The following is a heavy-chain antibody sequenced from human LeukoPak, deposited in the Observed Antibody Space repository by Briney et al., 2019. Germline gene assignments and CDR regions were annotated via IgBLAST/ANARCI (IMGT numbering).Heavy chain of an antibody. Sequence: AGGSLRLSCIASGFTFSTYGTRWARHAAGKGLEWVAVIANDGIPTYYADSVKGRFTISRDTYRNTLYLQMNSLRAEDTAVYYCAKVHRLESYGSGSYYNRGGNLVDYWGQGTLVTVSS. CDR2: IANDGIPT. CDR1: GFTFSTYG. J-gene: IGHJ4*02. CDR3: AKVHRLESYGSGSYYNRGGNLVDY. V-gene: IGHV3-30*18. D-gene: IGHD3-10*01.